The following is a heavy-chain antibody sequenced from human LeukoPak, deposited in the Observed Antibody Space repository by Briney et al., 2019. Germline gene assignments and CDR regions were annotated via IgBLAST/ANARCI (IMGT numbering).Heavy chain of an antibody. CDR2: IYYSGNT. CDR3: ASRVRWNNYFDY. CDR1: GGPIGSSSYN. J-gene: IGHJ4*02. V-gene: IGHV4-39*01. D-gene: IGHD1-1*01. Sequence: SETLSLTCTVSGGPIGSSSYNWGWIRQPPGEGLEWIGSIYYSGNTYYNPSLKSRVTISVDTSKNQFSLKLSSVTAADTAVYYCASRVRWNNYFDYWGQGTLLPVSS.